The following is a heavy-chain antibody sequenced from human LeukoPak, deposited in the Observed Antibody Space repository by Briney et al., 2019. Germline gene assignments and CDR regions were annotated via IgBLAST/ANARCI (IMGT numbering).Heavy chain of an antibody. CDR1: GFTVSSNE. V-gene: IGHV3-23*01. D-gene: IGHD2/OR15-2a*01. CDR3: ARFETTFPRDRFDY. CDR2: ISGSGGST. J-gene: IGHJ4*02. Sequence: GGSLRLSCAASGFTVSSNEMSWVRQAPGKGLEWVSAISGSGGSTYYADSVKGRFTISRDNSKNTLYLQMNSLRAEDTAVYYCARFETTFPRDRFDYWGQGTLVTVSS.